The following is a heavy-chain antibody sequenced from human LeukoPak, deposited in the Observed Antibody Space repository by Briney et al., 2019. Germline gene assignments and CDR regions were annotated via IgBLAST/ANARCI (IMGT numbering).Heavy chain of an antibody. Sequence: GGSLRLSCAASGFTFSSYEMNWVRQAPGKGLEWVSYISSSGSTIYYADSVKGRFTISRDNAKTSLYLQMNSLRAEDTAVYFCARHLSGVTGYTYGRGIDYWGQGTLVTVSS. D-gene: IGHD5-18*01. CDR3: ARHLSGVTGYTYGRGIDY. J-gene: IGHJ4*02. CDR2: ISSSGSTI. CDR1: GFTFSSYE. V-gene: IGHV3-48*03.